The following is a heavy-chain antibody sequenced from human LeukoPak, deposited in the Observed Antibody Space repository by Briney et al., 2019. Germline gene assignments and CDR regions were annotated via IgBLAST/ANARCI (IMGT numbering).Heavy chain of an antibody. Sequence: GGSLRLSCAASGFTFSSYGMHWVRQAPGKGLEWVAVISYDGSNKYYADSVKGRFTISRDNSKNTLYLQMNSLRAEDTAVYYCAKERRRGYGFDYWGQGTLVTASS. J-gene: IGHJ4*02. V-gene: IGHV3-30*18. D-gene: IGHD2-15*01. CDR1: GFTFSSYG. CDR2: ISYDGSNK. CDR3: AKERRRGYGFDY.